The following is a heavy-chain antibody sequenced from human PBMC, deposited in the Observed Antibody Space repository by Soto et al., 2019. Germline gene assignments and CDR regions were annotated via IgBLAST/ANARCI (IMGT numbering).Heavy chain of an antibody. Sequence: ASVKVSCKASGYSFTSYGISWVRQAPGQGLEWMGWISAYNGNTNYAQKLQGRVTMTTDTSTSTAYMELRSLRSDDTAVYYCARDRGGYRGYDYWFDLWGQGTLVTVSS. CDR2: ISAYNGNT. V-gene: IGHV1-18*01. J-gene: IGHJ5*02. CDR3: ARDRGGYRGYDYWFDL. D-gene: IGHD5-12*01. CDR1: GYSFTSYG.